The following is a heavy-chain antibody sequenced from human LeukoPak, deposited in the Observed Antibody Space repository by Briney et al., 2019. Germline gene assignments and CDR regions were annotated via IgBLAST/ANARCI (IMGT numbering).Heavy chain of an antibody. J-gene: IGHJ4*02. V-gene: IGHV1-46*01. CDR1: GGTFSSYA. CDR3: ASQTTDGYSSGLFDY. Sequence: ASVKVSCKASGGTFSSYAISWVRQAPGQGLEWMGIINPSGGSTSYAQKFQGRVTMTRDTSTSTVYMELSSLRSEDTAVYYCASQTTDGYSSGLFDYWGQGTLVTVSS. CDR2: INPSGGST. D-gene: IGHD6-19*01.